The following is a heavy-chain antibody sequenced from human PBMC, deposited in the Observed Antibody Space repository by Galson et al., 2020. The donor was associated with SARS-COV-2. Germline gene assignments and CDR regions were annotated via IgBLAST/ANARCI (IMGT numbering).Heavy chain of an antibody. CDR1: GGITSSYA. D-gene: IGHD2-2*01. Sequence: SVMDICKASGGITSSYAISWVRQAPGQGLEWMGPVIPSFGTTEFAQKLQGRVTISADKSTSTVYMDLSSLRSEDTAVYYCARESYCSINSCPAPHDPFDVWGQGTMVTVSS. CDR2: VIPSFGTT. CDR3: ARESYCSINSCPAPHDPFDV. J-gene: IGHJ3*01. V-gene: IGHV1-69*06.